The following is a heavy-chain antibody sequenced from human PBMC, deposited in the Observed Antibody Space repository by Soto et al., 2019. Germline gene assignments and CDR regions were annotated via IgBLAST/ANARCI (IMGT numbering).Heavy chain of an antibody. CDR2: IGTRGDI. CDR3: AREETAWPLAYGLDV. V-gene: IGHV3-21*01. D-gene: IGHD2-21*02. J-gene: IGHJ6*02. Sequence: GGSLRLSCAGSGFTFSRYSMNWVRQAPGKGLEGVASIGTRGDIYYAESVKGRLTISRDNAKNSLSLEMDSLRVEDTGVYYCAREETAWPLAYGLDVWGQGTTVTGSS. CDR1: GFTFSRYS.